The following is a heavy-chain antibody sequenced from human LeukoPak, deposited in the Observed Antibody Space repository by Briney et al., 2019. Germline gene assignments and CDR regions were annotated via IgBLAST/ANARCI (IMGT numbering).Heavy chain of an antibody. D-gene: IGHD3-10*01. J-gene: IGHJ3*02. Sequence: PSETLSLTCTVSGGSISSYYWSWIRQPPGKGLEWIGYIYYSGSTNYNPSLKSRVTISVDTSKNQLSLKLSSVTAADTAVYYCARVVRGVPDAFDIWGQGTMVTVSS. CDR2: IYYSGST. CDR3: ARVVRGVPDAFDI. CDR1: GGSISSYY. V-gene: IGHV4-59*01.